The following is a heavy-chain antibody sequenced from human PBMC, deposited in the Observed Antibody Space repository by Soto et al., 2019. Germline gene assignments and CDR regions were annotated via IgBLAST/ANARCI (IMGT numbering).Heavy chain of an antibody. Sequence: ASVKVSCKASGYTFTGYYMHWVRQAPGQGLEWMGWINPNSGGTNYAQKFQGWVTMTRDTSISTAYMELSRPRSDDTAVYYCAREYSSSSGTDYWGQGTLVTVSS. J-gene: IGHJ4*02. V-gene: IGHV1-2*04. CDR3: AREYSSSSGTDY. D-gene: IGHD6-6*01. CDR1: GYTFTGYY. CDR2: INPNSGGT.